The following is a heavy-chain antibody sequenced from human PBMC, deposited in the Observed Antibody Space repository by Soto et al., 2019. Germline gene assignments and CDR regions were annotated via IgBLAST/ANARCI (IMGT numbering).Heavy chain of an antibody. CDR2: INPNSGDT. CDR1: GYTFTDYY. J-gene: IGHJ4*02. V-gene: IGHV1-2*02. Sequence: ASVKVSCKASGYTFTDYYIHWVRQAPGQGLEWMGWINPNSGDTPHTQKFQGRVTVTRDTSLSTAYMELSNLRSDDTAVYYCARGDFGSGSYYKTPGPLDYWGQG. D-gene: IGHD3-10*01. CDR3: ARGDFGSGSYYKTPGPLDY.